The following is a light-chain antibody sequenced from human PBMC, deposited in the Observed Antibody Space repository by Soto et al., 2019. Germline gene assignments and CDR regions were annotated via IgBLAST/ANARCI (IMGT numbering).Light chain of an antibody. Sequence: QSALTQPASVSGSPGQSITISCTGTSSDVGGYNYVSWYQQHPGKAPKLMIYEVNKRPSGVPDRFSGSKSGNTASLTVSGLQPEDEADYYCSSYRGIHTFVFGTGTKLTVL. V-gene: IGLV2-8*01. CDR2: EVN. CDR3: SSYRGIHTFV. J-gene: IGLJ1*01. CDR1: SSDVGGYNY.